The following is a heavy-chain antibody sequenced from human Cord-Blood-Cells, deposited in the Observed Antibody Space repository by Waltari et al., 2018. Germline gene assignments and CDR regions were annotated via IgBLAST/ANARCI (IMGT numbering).Heavy chain of an antibody. Sequence: QVQLVQSGAEVKKPGASVTVSCKASGYTFTSYDINWVRQANGQGLAGMGWMNPNIGNTGYAQKFQGRVTMTRNTSISTAYMELSSLRSEDTAVYYCARGRVLRYFDWTDAFDIWGQGTMVTVSS. CDR1: GYTFTSYD. CDR3: ARGRVLRYFDWTDAFDI. V-gene: IGHV1-8*01. D-gene: IGHD3-9*01. CDR2: MNPNIGNT. J-gene: IGHJ3*02.